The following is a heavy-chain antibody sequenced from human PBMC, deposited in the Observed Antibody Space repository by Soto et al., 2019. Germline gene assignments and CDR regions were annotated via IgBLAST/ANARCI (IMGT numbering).Heavy chain of an antibody. Sequence: PGGSLRLSCAASGFTFSSYAMTWVRQAPGKGLEWVSTIISGGNTYYADSVKGRFTISRDNSKNTLYLQMNSLRAEDTAVYYCAKAFYSSDRGEVFDYWGQGTLVTVSS. CDR3: AKAFYSSDRGEVFDY. V-gene: IGHV3-23*01. CDR1: GFTFSSYA. CDR2: IISGGNT. J-gene: IGHJ4*02. D-gene: IGHD6-19*01.